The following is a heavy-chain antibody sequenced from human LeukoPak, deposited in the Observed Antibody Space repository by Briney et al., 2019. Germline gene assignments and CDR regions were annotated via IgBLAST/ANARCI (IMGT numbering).Heavy chain of an antibody. J-gene: IGHJ4*02. V-gene: IGHV4-34*01. Sequence: SETLSLTCAVYGGSFSGYYWSWIRQPPRQGLEWIGEINHSGCTNYNPSLKSRVTISVDTSKNQFSLKLSSVTAADTAVYYCARGMGFWSGYVVYWGQGTLVTVSS. CDR1: GGSFSGYY. CDR3: ARGMGFWSGYVVY. D-gene: IGHD3-3*01. CDR2: INHSGCT.